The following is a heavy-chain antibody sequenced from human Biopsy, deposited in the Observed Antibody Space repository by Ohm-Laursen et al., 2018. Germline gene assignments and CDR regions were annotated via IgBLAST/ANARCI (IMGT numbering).Heavy chain of an antibody. CDR2: IYTSGSL. D-gene: IGHD1-26*01. J-gene: IGHJ3*02. V-gene: IGHV4-4*07. CDR1: GGSISSDW. CDR3: ARGTGRYYVYGAFDI. Sequence: GTLSLTCPVSGGSISSDWWSWIRQSPGKGLEWIGRIYTSGSLNYNLSLESRVTMSVDTSKNQFSLNLRSVTAADTAVYYCARGTGRYYVYGAFDIWGQGTVVTASS.